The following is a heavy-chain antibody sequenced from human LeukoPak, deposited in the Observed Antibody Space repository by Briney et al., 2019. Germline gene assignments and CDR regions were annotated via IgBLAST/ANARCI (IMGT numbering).Heavy chain of an antibody. CDR2: IYTSGST. CDR3: ARGGSKEFGDGMDV. D-gene: IGHD3-10*01. Sequence: SETLSLTCTAAGGSISRYYWSWIRQPAGKGLEWIGRIYTSGSTNYNPSLKSRVTMSVDTSKNQFSLKLSSVTAADTAVYYCARGGSKEFGDGMDVWGQGTTVTVSS. J-gene: IGHJ6*02. CDR1: GGSISRYY. V-gene: IGHV4-4*07.